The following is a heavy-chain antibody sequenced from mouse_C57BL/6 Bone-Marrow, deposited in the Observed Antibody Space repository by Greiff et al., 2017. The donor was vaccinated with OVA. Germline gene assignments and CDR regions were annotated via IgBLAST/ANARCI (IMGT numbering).Heavy chain of an antibody. D-gene: IGHD1-1*01. CDR1: GYTFTSYG. J-gene: IGHJ4*01. V-gene: IGHV1-81*01. CDR2: TYPRSGNT. CDR3: ARGGIDYYGSSEAIDY. Sequence: VQLVESGAELARPGASVKLSCKASGYTFTSYGISWVKQRTGQSLEWIGETYPRSGNTYYNEKFKGKATLTADNTSSTAYMELRSLTSEDSAVYYCARGGIDYYGSSEAIDYWGQGTSVTDTS.